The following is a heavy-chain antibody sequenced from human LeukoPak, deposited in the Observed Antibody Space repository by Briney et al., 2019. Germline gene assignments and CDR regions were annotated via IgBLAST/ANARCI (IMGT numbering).Heavy chain of an antibody. Sequence: GASVKVSCKASGGTFSSYAISWVRQAPGQGLEWMGRIIPILGTANYAQKFQGRVTITADKSTSTAYMELSSLRSEDTAVYYCARDRDIWFGESNYYYYMDVWGKGTTVTVSS. CDR1: GGTFSSYA. J-gene: IGHJ6*03. V-gene: IGHV1-69*04. CDR2: IIPILGTA. D-gene: IGHD3-10*01. CDR3: ARDRDIWFGESNYYYYMDV.